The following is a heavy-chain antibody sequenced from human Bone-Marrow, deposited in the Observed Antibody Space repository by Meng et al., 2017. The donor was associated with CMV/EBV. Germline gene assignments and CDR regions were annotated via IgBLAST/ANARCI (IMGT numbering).Heavy chain of an antibody. CDR1: GFTFSSYA. V-gene: IGHV3-23*01. CDR3: AKNPYYYGSGSVIDP. J-gene: IGHJ5*02. CDR2: ISGSGINT. D-gene: IGHD3-10*01. Sequence: SGFTFSSYAMPWVRQAPGKGLEWVSVISGSGINTYYADSVKGRFTISRDNSKNTLYLQMNSLRAEDTAVYYCAKNPYYYGSGSVIDPWGQGTLVTVSS.